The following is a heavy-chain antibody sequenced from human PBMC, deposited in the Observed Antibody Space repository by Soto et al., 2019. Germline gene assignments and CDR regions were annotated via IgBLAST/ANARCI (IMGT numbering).Heavy chain of an antibody. J-gene: IGHJ4*02. CDR1: AGFTSSGSYY. V-gene: IGHV4-39*01. CDR2: IYYSGST. D-gene: IGHD5-12*01. Sequence: SQTLSHTYTVSAGFTSSGSYYWCWIRLPPEKGREWIGSIYYSGSTYYNPSLKSRVTISVDTSKNQFSLKLSSVTAADTAVYYCARHVVYRSYDSPEYFDFCDQGPLVTV. CDR3: ARHVVYRSYDSPEYFDF.